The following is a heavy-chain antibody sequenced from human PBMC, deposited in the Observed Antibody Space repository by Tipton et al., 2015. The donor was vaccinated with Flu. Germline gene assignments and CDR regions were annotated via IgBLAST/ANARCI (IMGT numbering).Heavy chain of an antibody. CDR2: IYYSGST. CDR3: ARTYGSGSRYAFDI. CDR1: GGSISSSSYY. V-gene: IGHV4-39*07. Sequence: TLSLTCTVSGGSISSSSYYWGWIRQPPGKGLEWIGSIYYSGSTCYNPSLKSRVTISVDTSKNQFSLKLSSVTAADTAVYYCARTYGSGSRYAFDIWGQGTMVTVSS. J-gene: IGHJ3*02. D-gene: IGHD3-10*01.